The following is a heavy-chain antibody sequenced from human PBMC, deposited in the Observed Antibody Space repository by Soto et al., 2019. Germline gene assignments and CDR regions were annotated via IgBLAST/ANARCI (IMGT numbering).Heavy chain of an antibody. Sequence: QVQLQQWGAGLLKPSETLSLTCAVYGGSFSGYYWSWIRQPPGKGLEWIGEINHSGSTNYNPSLKSRVHISVDTSKSQFSLKLSSVTAADTAVYYCARGPHWYFDLWGRGTLVTVFS. CDR3: ARGPHWYFDL. J-gene: IGHJ2*01. V-gene: IGHV4-34*01. CDR1: GGSFSGYY. CDR2: INHSGST.